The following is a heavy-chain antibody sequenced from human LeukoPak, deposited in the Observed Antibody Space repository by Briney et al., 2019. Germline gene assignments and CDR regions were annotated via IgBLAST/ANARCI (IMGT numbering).Heavy chain of an antibody. D-gene: IGHD6-13*01. CDR1: GYTFPYYW. CDR2: IYPDDSDT. CDR3: ARLRSSSWYAVDY. V-gene: IGHV5-51*01. J-gene: IGHJ4*02. Sequence: GESLKISCKGSGYTFPYYWIAWVRQLAGKGLEWMGIIYPDDSDTRYSPSFQGLVTISADKSITTAFLQWSSLKASDTAMYYCARLRSSSWYAVDYWGQGTLGTVSS.